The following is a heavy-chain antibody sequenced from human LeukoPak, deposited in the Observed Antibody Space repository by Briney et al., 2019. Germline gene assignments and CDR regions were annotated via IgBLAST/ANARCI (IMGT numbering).Heavy chain of an antibody. D-gene: IGHD2-21*02. CDR1: GDSISSGGYY. J-gene: IGHJ6*02. CDR3: ARAYCGGDCYFYYYYGMDV. CDR2: IYYSGST. V-gene: IGHV4-31*03. Sequence: SQTLSLTCTVSGDSISSGGYYWSWIRQHPGKGLEWIGYIYYSGSTYYNPSLKSRVTISVDTSKNQFSLKLSSVTAADTAVYYCARAYCGGDCYFYYYYGMDVWGQGTTVTVSS.